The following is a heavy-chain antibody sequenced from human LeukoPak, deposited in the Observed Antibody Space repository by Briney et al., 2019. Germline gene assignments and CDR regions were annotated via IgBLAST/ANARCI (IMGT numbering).Heavy chain of an antibody. J-gene: IGHJ3*02. CDR3: ATYYGSGSDI. CDR1: GGTFSSYA. CDR2: MNPNSGNT. Sequence: ASVKVSCKASGGTFSSYAISWVRQAPGQGLEWMGWMNPNSGNTGYAQKFQGRVTITRNTSISTAYMELSSLRSEDTAVYYCATYYGSGSDIWGQGTMVTVSS. D-gene: IGHD3-10*01. V-gene: IGHV1-8*03.